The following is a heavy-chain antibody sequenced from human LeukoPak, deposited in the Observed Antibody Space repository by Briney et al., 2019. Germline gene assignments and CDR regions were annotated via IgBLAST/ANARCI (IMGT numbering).Heavy chain of an antibody. CDR3: ALVVYYYGSGSYSPFDY. CDR2: ISGNGGST. J-gene: IGHJ4*02. CDR1: GFTFHNYA. Sequence: GGSLRLSCAASGFTFHNYAMSWVRQAPGKGLEWVSSISGNGGSTYYADSLKGRFTISRDNSKNTLYLQMNSLRAEDTAVYYCALVVYYYGSGSYSPFDYWGQGTLVTVSS. D-gene: IGHD3-10*01. V-gene: IGHV3-23*01.